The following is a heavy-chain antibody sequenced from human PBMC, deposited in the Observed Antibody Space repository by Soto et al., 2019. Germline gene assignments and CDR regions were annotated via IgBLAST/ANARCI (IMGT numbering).Heavy chain of an antibody. D-gene: IGHD3-3*01. CDR1: GGSFSGYY. V-gene: IGHV4-34*01. Sequence: SETLSLTCAVYGGSFSGYYWSWIRQPPGKGLEWIGEINHSGSTNYNPSLKSRVTISVDTSKNQFSLKLSSVTAADTAVYYCARGFNFMGPIFGVVTDATYYFDYWGQGTLVTVSS. CDR2: INHSGST. J-gene: IGHJ4*02. CDR3: ARGFNFMGPIFGVVTDATYYFDY.